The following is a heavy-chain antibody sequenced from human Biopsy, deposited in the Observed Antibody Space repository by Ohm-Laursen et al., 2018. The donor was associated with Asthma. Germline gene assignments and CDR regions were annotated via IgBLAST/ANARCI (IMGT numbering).Heavy chain of an antibody. V-gene: IGHV4-59*07. CDR3: ARLADCSGGACYSYGWFDP. J-gene: IGHJ5*02. CDR2: VSHTGST. CDR1: GGSIRSHD. D-gene: IGHD2-15*01. Sequence: PSDTLSLTCAVSGGSIRSHDWTWTRLPPGKGLEYIGDVSHTGSTNYNPSLKSRVTMSLDTSKSQFSLRLTSVTPADTAVYYCARLADCSGGACYSYGWFDPWGQGTRVTVSS.